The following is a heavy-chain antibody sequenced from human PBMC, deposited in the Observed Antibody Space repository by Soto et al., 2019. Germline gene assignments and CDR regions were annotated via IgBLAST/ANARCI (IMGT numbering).Heavy chain of an antibody. CDR3: AKDRPVRY. CDR1: GFTVSSNY. CDR2: LYTVGST. J-gene: IGHJ4*02. D-gene: IGHD6-6*01. Sequence: PGGSLRLSCAASGFTVSSNYMTWVRQAPGKGLEWVSVLYTVGSTYYADSVKGRFTISRDNSKNTLYLQMNSLRVDDTAVYYCAKDRPVRYWGQGTLVTVS. V-gene: IGHV3-53*01.